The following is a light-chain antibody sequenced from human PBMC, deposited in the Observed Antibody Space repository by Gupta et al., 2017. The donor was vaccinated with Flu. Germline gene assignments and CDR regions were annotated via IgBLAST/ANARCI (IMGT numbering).Light chain of an antibody. CDR3: QQYSYYPWT. J-gene: IGKJ1*01. Sequence: DIQMTQSPSTLSASVGDRVTITCRASQSISSWLAWYQQKPGKAPKLLIYKASTLESGVPSRFSGSESGTEFTLTISSLQPDDFATYCCQQYSYYPWTFGQGTKVEIK. CDR2: KAS. V-gene: IGKV1-5*03. CDR1: QSISSW.